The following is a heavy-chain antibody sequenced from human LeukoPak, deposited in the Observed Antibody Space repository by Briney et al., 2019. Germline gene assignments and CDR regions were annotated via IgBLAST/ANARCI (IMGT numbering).Heavy chain of an antibody. V-gene: IGHV3-23*01. J-gene: IGHJ3*02. CDR2: ISNNGGYT. CDR3: ARSLYYYDSGGYYYPDAFDI. CDR1: GFTFSSSA. Sequence: GGSLRLSCAASGFTFSSSAMSWVRQAPGKGLEWVSAISNNGGYTYYADSVQGRFTISRDNSKSTLCLQMNSLRAEDTAVYYCARSLYYYDSGGYYYPDAFDIWGQGTMVTVSP. D-gene: IGHD3-22*01.